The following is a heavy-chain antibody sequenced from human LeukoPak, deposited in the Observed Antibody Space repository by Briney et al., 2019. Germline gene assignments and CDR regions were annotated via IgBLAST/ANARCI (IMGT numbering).Heavy chain of an antibody. Sequence: PGGSLRLSCVASGFSFSDYTMNWGRQAPGKGLEWVSSISSSSSSIYYADSVRGRFTISKDNAKNSLYLQMNSLRDEDTAVYYCARNQGNYYVDAFDIWGQGTMVTVSS. D-gene: IGHD3-10*02. CDR3: ARNQGNYYVDAFDI. J-gene: IGHJ3*02. CDR2: ISSSSSSI. CDR1: GFSFSDYT. V-gene: IGHV3-48*02.